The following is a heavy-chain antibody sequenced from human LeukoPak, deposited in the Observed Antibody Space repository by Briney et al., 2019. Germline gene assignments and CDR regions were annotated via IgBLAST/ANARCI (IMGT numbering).Heavy chain of an antibody. Sequence: GGSLRLSCAASGFTFSRYAMGWIRQAPGKGLEWVSAISDNSGRIYYADSVRGRFTISRDNSKSTLYLQMNSLGAGDTALYYCAKESDSSWQNWGQGTLVTVSS. CDR1: GFTFSRYA. D-gene: IGHD6-13*01. CDR2: ISDNSGRI. V-gene: IGHV3-23*01. J-gene: IGHJ4*02. CDR3: AKESDSSWQN.